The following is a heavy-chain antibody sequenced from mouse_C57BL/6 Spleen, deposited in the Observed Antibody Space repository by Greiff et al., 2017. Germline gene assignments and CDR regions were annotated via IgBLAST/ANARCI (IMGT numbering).Heavy chain of an antibody. D-gene: IGHD2-3*01. Sequence: VQLQESGAELVKPGASVKISCKASGYAFSSYWMNWVKQRPGKGLEWIGQIYPGDGDTNYNGKFKGKATLTADKSSSTAYMHLSSLTSEDSAVYFCARQAYDYWYFDVWGTGTTVTVSS. CDR3: ARQAYDYWYFDV. J-gene: IGHJ1*03. CDR2: IYPGDGDT. CDR1: GYAFSSYW. V-gene: IGHV1-80*01.